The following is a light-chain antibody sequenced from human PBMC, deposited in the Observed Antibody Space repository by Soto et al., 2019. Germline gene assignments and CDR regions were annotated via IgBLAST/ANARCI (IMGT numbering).Light chain of an antibody. V-gene: IGKV3-11*01. CDR1: QGIRND. Sequence: TLSASSLSASVGYRVTIVCRASQGIRNDLGWYQQKPPQPPRLLIYDASKRATGVPARFSGSGSGTDFTLTITTLEPEDFAVYFCQQRANWPPVTFGQGTKVDIK. J-gene: IGKJ1*01. CDR2: DAS. CDR3: QQRANWPPVT.